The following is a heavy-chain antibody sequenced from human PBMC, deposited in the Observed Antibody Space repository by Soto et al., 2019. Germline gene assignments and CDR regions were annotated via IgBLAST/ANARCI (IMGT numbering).Heavy chain of an antibody. CDR1: GYTFTSYA. CDR2: INAGNGNT. V-gene: IGHV1-3*01. J-gene: IGHJ5*02. CDR3: ARGALTTVFSPFDP. Sequence: ASVKVSCKASGYTFTSYAMHWVRQAPGQRLEWMGWINAGNGNTKYSQKFQGRVTITRDTSASTAYMELSSLRSEDTAVYYCARGALTTVFSPFDPWGQGTLVTVSS. D-gene: IGHD4-4*01.